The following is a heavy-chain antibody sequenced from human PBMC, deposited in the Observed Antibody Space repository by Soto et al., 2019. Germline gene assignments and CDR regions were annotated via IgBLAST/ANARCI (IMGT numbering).Heavy chain of an antibody. J-gene: IGHJ5*02. V-gene: IGHV1-69*04. CDR2: IIPILGIA. CDR3: AREVGENWFDP. D-gene: IGHD3-16*01. Sequence: ASVKVSCKASGGTFSSYTISWVRQAPGQGLEWMGRIIPILGIANYAQKFQGRVTITADKSTSTAYMELSSLRSEDTAVYYCAREVGENWFDPWGQGTLVTVSS. CDR1: GGTFSSYT.